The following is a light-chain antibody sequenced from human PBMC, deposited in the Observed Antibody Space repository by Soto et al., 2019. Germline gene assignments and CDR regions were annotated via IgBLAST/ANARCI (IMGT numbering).Light chain of an antibody. CDR3: QQFGDSPPAFT. CDR2: GAS. J-gene: IGKJ2*01. CDR1: RSVSSRY. V-gene: IGKV3-20*01. Sequence: ESMLTQSPGTLSLSPGERDTLSCRASRSVSSRYISWYQQKPGQAPRLLIYGASIRATGIPDRFSGSGSGTDFTLTISRLEDEDFAVYYCQQFGDSPPAFTFGQGTKLEI.